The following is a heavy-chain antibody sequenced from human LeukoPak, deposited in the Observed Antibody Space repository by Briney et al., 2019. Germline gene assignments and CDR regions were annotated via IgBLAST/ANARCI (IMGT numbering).Heavy chain of an antibody. CDR1: GYTFTSYG. Sequence: GASVKVSCKASGYTFTSYGISWVRQAPGQGLEWMGWINPNSGGTNYAQKFQGRVTMTRDTSISTAYMELSRLRSDDTAVYYCCLYGSRKPVDYWGQGTLVTVSS. D-gene: IGHD3-10*01. CDR2: INPNSGGT. J-gene: IGHJ4*02. V-gene: IGHV1-2*02. CDR3: CLYGSRKPVDY.